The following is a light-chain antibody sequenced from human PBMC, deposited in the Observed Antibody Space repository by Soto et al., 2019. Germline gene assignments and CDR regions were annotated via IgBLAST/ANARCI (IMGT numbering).Light chain of an antibody. CDR2: EVS. J-gene: IGLJ2*01. Sequence: QSVLTQPASVSGSPGQSITISCTGTSSDVGGYNYVSWYQQLPGKAPKLMIYEVSNRPSGVSNRFSGSKSGNTASLTISGLQAEDEADYYCQSYDNSLSGSVFGGGTKVTVL. V-gene: IGLV2-14*01. CDR1: SSDVGGYNY. CDR3: QSYDNSLSGSV.